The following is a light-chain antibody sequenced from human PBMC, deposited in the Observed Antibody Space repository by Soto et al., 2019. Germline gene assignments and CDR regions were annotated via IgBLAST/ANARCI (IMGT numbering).Light chain of an antibody. Sequence: AIQLTQSPSSLSASVGDRVNITCRASHGISNAVAWYQQKPGKAPKVLIFDSSNLEGGAPSRFSGRGSGTDFSLTISSLQPEDFATYYCQQFDSYPITFGQGTRLDIK. J-gene: IGKJ5*01. CDR1: HGISNA. V-gene: IGKV1-13*02. CDR2: DSS. CDR3: QQFDSYPIT.